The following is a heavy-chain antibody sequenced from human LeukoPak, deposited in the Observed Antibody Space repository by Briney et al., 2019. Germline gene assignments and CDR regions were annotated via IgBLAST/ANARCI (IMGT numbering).Heavy chain of an antibody. Sequence: SETLSLTCAVYGGSFSDYYWSWIRQPPGKGLEWIGEINHSGSTNYNPSLKSRVTISVDTSKNQFSLKLSSVTAADTAVYYCARGGIADRLGTWGQGTLVTVSS. CDR2: INHSGST. D-gene: IGHD6-6*01. CDR3: ARGGIADRLGT. J-gene: IGHJ4*02. CDR1: GGSFSDYY. V-gene: IGHV4-34*01.